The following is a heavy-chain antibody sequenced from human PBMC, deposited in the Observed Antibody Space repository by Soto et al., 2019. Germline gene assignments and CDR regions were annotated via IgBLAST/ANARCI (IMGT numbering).Heavy chain of an antibody. V-gene: IGHV3-30*14. J-gene: IGHJ4*02. CDR3: ARDRCRGYCTGGLCYLGLDH. D-gene: IGHD2-8*02. CDR2: ISFNATNG. CDR1: GFTLSLFA. Sequence: GGSLRPSCAASGFTLSLFATHWVSQAPGKGLEWVAVISFNATNGFFADSVKGRFSISRDNSASRLYLQMTNLKPEDTAIYYFARDRCRGYCTGGLCYLGLDHWGQGNPVTVSS.